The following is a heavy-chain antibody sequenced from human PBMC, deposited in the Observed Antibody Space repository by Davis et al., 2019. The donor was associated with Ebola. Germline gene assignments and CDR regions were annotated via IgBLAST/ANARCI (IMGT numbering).Heavy chain of an antibody. D-gene: IGHD3-10*01. J-gene: IGHJ6*02. CDR3: ARGMVVRPHYYGMDV. CDR2: ISGSGGST. Sequence: PGGSLRLSCAASGFTFSSYAMSWARQAPGKGLEWVSAISGSGGSTYYADSVKGRFTISRDNSKNTLYLQMNSLRAEDTAVYYCARGMVVRPHYYGMDVWGQGTTVTVSS. CDR1: GFTFSSYA. V-gene: IGHV3-23*01.